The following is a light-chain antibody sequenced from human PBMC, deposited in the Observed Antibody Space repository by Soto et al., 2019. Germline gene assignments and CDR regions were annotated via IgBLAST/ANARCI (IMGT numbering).Light chain of an antibody. J-gene: IGKJ5*01. CDR2: AAY. Sequence: IQLTQSPSSLSASVGDRVTITCRTSQAISNSLAWYQQKPGRAPKLLIYAAYTLQTGVPSRFSGSGSGTYFSLTISSLQPEDFATYYCQQLNAYPITFAQGTRL. CDR3: QQLNAYPIT. V-gene: IGKV1-9*01. CDR1: QAISNS.